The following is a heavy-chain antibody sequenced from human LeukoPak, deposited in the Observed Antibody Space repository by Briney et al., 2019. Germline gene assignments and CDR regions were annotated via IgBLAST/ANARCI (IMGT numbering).Heavy chain of an antibody. V-gene: IGHV3-15*01. D-gene: IGHD5-12*01. J-gene: IGHJ4*02. CDR2: IKSKTDGGTT. CDR3: TTMWWLRPVRY. CDR1: GFTFSDAW. Sequence: PGGSLRLSCAASGFTFSDAWMSWVRQAPGKGLEWVGRIKSKTDGGTTDYAAPVKGRFTISRDDSKNTLYLQMNSLKTEDTAVYYCTTMWWLRPVRYWGQGTLVTVSS.